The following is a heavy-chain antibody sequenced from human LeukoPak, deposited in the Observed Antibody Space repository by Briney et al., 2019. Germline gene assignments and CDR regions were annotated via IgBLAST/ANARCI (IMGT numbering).Heavy chain of an antibody. V-gene: IGHV4-59*08. D-gene: IGHD6-13*01. Sequence: SETLSLTCTVSGGSISSYYWSWIRQPPGKGLEWIGYIYYSGSTNYNPSLKSRVTISVDTSKNQFSLKLSSVTAADTAVYYCAGSPIAAVEPFDYWGQGTLVTVSS. CDR3: AGSPIAAVEPFDY. CDR1: GGSISSYY. CDR2: IYYSGST. J-gene: IGHJ4*02.